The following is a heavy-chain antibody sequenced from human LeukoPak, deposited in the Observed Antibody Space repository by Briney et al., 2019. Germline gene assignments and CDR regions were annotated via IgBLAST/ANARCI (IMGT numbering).Heavy chain of an antibody. J-gene: IGHJ1*01. D-gene: IGHD6-13*01. CDR2: IYYSGST. V-gene: IGHV4-59*01. Sequence: SETLSLTCTVSGXSMSGYFGSWIRQPPGKGLEWIVYIYYSGSTNYNPSLKSRDTISVDTSKTQFSLKLSSVTAADTAVYYCARSITSSWYGDFQHWGQGTLVTVSS. CDR1: GXSMSGYF. CDR3: ARSITSSWYGDFQH.